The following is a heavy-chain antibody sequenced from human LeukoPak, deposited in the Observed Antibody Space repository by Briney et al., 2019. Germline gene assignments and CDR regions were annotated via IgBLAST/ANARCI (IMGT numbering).Heavy chain of an antibody. J-gene: IGHJ4*02. V-gene: IGHV1-46*01. CDR1: GYTFTSNY. D-gene: IGHD6-19*01. CDR3: ARGGWP. CDR2: IYPRDGST. Sequence: ASVKVSCKASGYTFTSNYIQWVRQAPGQGLEWMGMIYPRDGSTNYAQKFQGRVTITADESTSTAYMELSSLRSEDSAVYYCARGGWPWGQGTLVTVSS.